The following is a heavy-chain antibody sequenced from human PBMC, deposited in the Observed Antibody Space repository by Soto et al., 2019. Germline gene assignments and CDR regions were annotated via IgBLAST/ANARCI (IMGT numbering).Heavy chain of an antibody. J-gene: IGHJ5*02. V-gene: IGHV4-39*01. D-gene: IGHD3-3*01. Sequence: SETLSLTCTVSGGSISSSSYYWGWIRQPPGKGLEWIGSIYYSGSTYYNPSLKSRVTISVDTSKNQFSLKLSSVTAADTAVYYCARHKPESITIFGVVILNWFDPWGQGTPVTV. CDR3: ARHKPESITIFGVVILNWFDP. CDR1: GGSISSSSYY. CDR2: IYYSGST.